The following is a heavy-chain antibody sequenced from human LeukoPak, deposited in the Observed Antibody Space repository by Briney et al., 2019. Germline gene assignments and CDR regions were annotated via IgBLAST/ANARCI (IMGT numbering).Heavy chain of an antibody. V-gene: IGHV3-30-3*01. J-gene: IGHJ4*02. Sequence: GGSLRLSCAASGFTFSKYPMHWVRQAPGKGLEWVAVISYDIGSNTYYADSVKGRFTISRDNSKNTLYLQMNSLRAEDTAVYYCARLNLGYGYFLEATKRDYWGQGTLVTVSS. CDR2: ISYDIGSNT. D-gene: IGHD5-18*01. CDR3: ARLNLGYGYFLEATKRDY. CDR1: GFTFSKYP.